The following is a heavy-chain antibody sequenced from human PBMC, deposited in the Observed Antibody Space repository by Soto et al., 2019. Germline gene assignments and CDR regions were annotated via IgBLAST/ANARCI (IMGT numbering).Heavy chain of an antibody. CDR1: GFTFSSYA. Sequence: GGSLRLSCAASGFTFSSYAMSWVRQAPGKGLEWVSAISGSGGSTYYADSVKGRFTISRDNSKNTLYLQMNSLRAEDTAVYYCAKDRYCSGGSCYSNRYFDYCGQGTLVTVSS. CDR2: ISGSGGST. CDR3: AKDRYCSGGSCYSNRYFDY. V-gene: IGHV3-23*01. D-gene: IGHD2-15*01. J-gene: IGHJ4*02.